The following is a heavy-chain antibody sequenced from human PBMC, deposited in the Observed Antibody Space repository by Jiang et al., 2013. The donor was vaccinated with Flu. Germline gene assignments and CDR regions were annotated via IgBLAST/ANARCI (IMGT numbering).Heavy chain of an antibody. V-gene: IGHV1-2*04. CDR2: INPNSGGT. CDR1: GYTFTGYY. D-gene: IGHD6-13*01. CDR3: ARDLAGPIAAAGFFEFGNWFGP. Sequence: GAEVKKPGASVKVSCKASGYTFTGYYMHWVRQAPGQGLEWMGWINPNSGGTNYAQKFQGWVTMTRDTSISTAYMELSRLRSDDTAVYYCARDLAGPIAAAGFFEFGNWFGPWGQGTLVTVSS. J-gene: IGHJ5*02.